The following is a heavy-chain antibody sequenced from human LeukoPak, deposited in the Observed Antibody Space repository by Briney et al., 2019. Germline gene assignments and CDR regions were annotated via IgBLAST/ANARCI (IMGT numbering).Heavy chain of an antibody. CDR2: INHSGST. Sequence: SETLSLTCAVYGGSFSGYYWSWIRQPPGKGLEWIGEINHSGSTNYNPSLKSRVTISVDTSKNQFSLKLSSVTAADTAVYYCASSLHRAYSSPGYWGPGTLVNVSS. J-gene: IGHJ4*02. V-gene: IGHV4-34*01. CDR3: ASSLHRAYSSPGY. D-gene: IGHD2-15*01. CDR1: GGSFSGYY.